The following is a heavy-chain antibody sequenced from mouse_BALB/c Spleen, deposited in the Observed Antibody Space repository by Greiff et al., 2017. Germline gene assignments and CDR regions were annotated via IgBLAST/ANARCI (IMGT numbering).Heavy chain of an antibody. CDR3: AREEGGNPGWFAY. J-gene: IGHJ3*01. D-gene: IGHD2-1*01. V-gene: IGHV1-80*01. CDR1: GYAFSSYW. Sequence: QVQLKESGAELVRPGSSVKISCKASGYAFSSYWMNWVKQRPGQGLEWIGQIYPGDGDTNYNGKFKGKATLTADKSSSTAYMQLSSLTSEDSAVYFCAREEGGNPGWFAYWGQGTLVTVSA. CDR2: IYPGDGDT.